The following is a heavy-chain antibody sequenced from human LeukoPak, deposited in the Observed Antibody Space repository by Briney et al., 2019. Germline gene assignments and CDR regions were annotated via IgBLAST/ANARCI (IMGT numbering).Heavy chain of an antibody. J-gene: IGHJ3*02. CDR2: IYSAGAT. CDR3: ARIEWERLGRAFDI. V-gene: IGHV3-53*01. D-gene: IGHD1-26*01. CDR1: GFTVSDNY. Sequence: PGGSLRLSCAASGFTVSDNYMTWVRQAPGKGLERVSSIYSAGATHYAESVKGRFTISRDNSKNTLYLQMNSLRAEDMAVYYCARIEWERLGRAFDIWGQGTMVTVSS.